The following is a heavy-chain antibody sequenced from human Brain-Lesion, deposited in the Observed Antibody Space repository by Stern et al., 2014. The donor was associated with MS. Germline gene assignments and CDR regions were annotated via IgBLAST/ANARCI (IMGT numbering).Heavy chain of an antibody. CDR3: ARDQRGITIFGVVTDYYYLGMDV. D-gene: IGHD3-3*01. V-gene: IGHV1-2*02. CDR2: INPNTGGT. CDR1: GYIFTGYY. Sequence: QLVQSGAEVKKPGASVKVSCKTSGYIFTGYYIHWVRQAPGQGLEWMAXINPNTGGTKYAQKFQGRVTMSRDTSISTAYVELSSLTSDDTAVYYCARDQRGITIFGVVTDYYYLGMDVWGQGTTVTVSS. J-gene: IGHJ6*02.